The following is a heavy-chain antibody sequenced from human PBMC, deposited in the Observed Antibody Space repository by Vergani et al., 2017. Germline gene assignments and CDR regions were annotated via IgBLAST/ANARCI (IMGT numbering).Heavy chain of an antibody. CDR1: GGSISSYY. CDR2: TYARGSA. Sequence: QVQLQESGPGLMKPSETLSLTCTVSGGSISSYYWSWIRQTAGKGLEWLGRTYARGSATYNPSLKSRLSMSVDTSKNQFSLKLSSVTAADTAVYYCARALHPYSSSSHNWLTPGARESWSPSPQ. D-gene: IGHD6-6*01. J-gene: IGHJ5*02. V-gene: IGHV4-4*07. CDR3: ARALHPYSSSSHNWLTP.